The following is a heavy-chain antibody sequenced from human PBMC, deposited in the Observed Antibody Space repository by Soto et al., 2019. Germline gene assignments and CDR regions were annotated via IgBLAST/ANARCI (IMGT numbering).Heavy chain of an antibody. Sequence: EMQLLESGGASVQPGGSLRLSCAASGFSFGTFVMTWFRQAPGGGLEWVASITDSGYTASYAETVEGRFTVSRDNSKNNLHLQMNDLRPEDTATYYCAKNGQWLATPPEAWGQGTLVTVSS. CDR1: GFSFGTFV. CDR2: ITDSGYTA. D-gene: IGHD6-19*01. J-gene: IGHJ4*02. CDR3: AKNGQWLATPPEA. V-gene: IGHV3-23*01.